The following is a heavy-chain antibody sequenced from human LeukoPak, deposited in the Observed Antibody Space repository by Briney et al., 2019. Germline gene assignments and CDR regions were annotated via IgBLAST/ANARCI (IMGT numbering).Heavy chain of an antibody. V-gene: IGHV4-59*01. CDR2: IYYSGST. D-gene: IGHD3-10*01. CDR1: GGSISSYY. J-gene: IGHJ6*03. CDR3: AIMVLAVNSNYYYMDV. Sequence: SETLSLTCTVSGGSISSYYWSWIRQPPGKGLEWIGYIYYSGSTNYNPSLKSRVTISVDTSKNQFSLKLSSVTAADTAVYYCAIMVLAVNSNYYYMDVWGKGTTVTISS.